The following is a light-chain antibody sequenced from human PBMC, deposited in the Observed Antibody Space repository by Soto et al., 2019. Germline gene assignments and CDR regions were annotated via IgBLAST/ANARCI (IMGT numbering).Light chain of an antibody. CDR2: TAS. J-gene: IGKJ4*01. Sequence: DIQMTQSPSSVSASVGDRVTITCRASQNIKKYLNWYQQKPGKAPNLLIYTASSLQVGLPSRFSGSGSGTDFTLTISSLQPEDSATYYCQQSFGTPLTFGGGTKVEIK. CDR1: QNIKKY. V-gene: IGKV1-39*01. CDR3: QQSFGTPLT.